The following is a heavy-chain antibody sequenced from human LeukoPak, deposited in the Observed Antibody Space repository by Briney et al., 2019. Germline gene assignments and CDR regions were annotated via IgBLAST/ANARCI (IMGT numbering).Heavy chain of an antibody. V-gene: IGHV3-23*01. CDR2: ISGRDGST. Sequence: SGGSLRLSCATSGFTFSSSGMNWVRQAPGKGLQWVSGISGRDGSTYYADSVKGRFTISRDNSKNTLYLQMNSLRAEDTAVYYCAKEAGTTWGQGTLVTVSS. D-gene: IGHD6-19*01. J-gene: IGHJ5*02. CDR3: AKEAGTT. CDR1: GFTFSSSG.